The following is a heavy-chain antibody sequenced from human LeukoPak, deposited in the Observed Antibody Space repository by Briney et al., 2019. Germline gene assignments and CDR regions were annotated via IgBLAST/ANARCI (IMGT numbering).Heavy chain of an antibody. V-gene: IGHV4-59*04. CDR3: ARRGHSGSYNFDY. J-gene: IGHJ4*02. Sequence: SETLSLTCTVSGGSISSYYWSWIRQPPGKGLEWIGYIYYSGSTYYNPSLKSRVTISVDTSKNQFSLKLSSVTAADTAVYYCARRGHSGSYNFDYWGQGTLVTVSS. CDR1: GGSISSYY. CDR2: IYYSGST. D-gene: IGHD1-26*01.